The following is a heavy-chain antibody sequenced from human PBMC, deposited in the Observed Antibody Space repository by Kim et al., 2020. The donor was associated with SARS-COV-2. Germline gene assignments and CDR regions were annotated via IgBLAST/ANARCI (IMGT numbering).Heavy chain of an antibody. J-gene: IGHJ4*02. CDR3: AKDKMQLATSSSWGFDY. V-gene: IGHV3-23*01. D-gene: IGHD6-13*01. Sequence: VKGRFTSSRNTSKNTLYLQMNSMRAEDTAVYYCAKDKMQLATSSSWGFDYWGQGALVTVSS.